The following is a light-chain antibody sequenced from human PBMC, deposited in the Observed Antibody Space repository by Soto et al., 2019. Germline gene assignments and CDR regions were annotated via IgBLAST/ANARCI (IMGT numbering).Light chain of an antibody. Sequence: EIVMTQSPATLSVSPGERATLSCRASQSVSSNLAWYPQKPGQAPRLLIYGASTRATGIPARFSGSGSGTEFTLTISNLQSEDFAFYYCQQYNNWPPWTYGQGTKVEIK. CDR1: QSVSSN. J-gene: IGKJ1*01. CDR3: QQYNNWPPWT. CDR2: GAS. V-gene: IGKV3-15*01.